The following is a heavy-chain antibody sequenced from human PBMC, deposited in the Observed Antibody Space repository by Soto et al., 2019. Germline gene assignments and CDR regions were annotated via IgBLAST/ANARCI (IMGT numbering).Heavy chain of an antibody. J-gene: IGHJ5*02. D-gene: IGHD3-3*01. CDR1: GFTFSSYS. CDR2: ISSSSSYI. Sequence: EVQLVESGGGLVKPGGSLRLSCAASGFTFSSYSMNWVRQAPGKGLEWVSSISSSSSYIYYADSVKGRFTISRDNAKNSXXLQMNRLRAEDTAVYYCARGPAPPYDLYDYNWFDPWGQGTLVTVSS. V-gene: IGHV3-21*01. CDR3: ARGPAPPYDLYDYNWFDP.